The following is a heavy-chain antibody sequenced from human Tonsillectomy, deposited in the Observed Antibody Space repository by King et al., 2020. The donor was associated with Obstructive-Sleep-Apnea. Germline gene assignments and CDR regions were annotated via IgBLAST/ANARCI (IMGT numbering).Heavy chain of an antibody. Sequence: VQLVESGGGLVQPGRSLRLSCAVSGLAFDDFAMHWVRQTTGKGLEGVSGISWNSGSIGYAASVKGRFTISRDNATNSLYLQMNSLRAEDTALYYCAKSSYISTPRSFDYWGQGTLVTVSS. V-gene: IGHV3-9*01. CDR3: AKSSYISTPRSFDY. J-gene: IGHJ4*02. D-gene: IGHD2-2*02. CDR1: GLAFDDFA. CDR2: ISWNSGSI.